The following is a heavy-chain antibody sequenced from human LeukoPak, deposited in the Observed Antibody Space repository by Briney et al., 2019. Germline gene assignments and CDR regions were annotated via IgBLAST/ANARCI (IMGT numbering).Heavy chain of an antibody. Sequence: GGSLRLSCAASGFIFSDYAMSWVRQAPGKGPEWVSTIGGSGSNTYYADSVKGRFTISRDNSKNTLYLQMNSLRAEDTAVFYCARGRGGSTSCYDFWGQGTLVTVSS. D-gene: IGHD3-16*01. J-gene: IGHJ4*02. CDR1: GFIFSDYA. CDR2: IGGSGSNT. V-gene: IGHV3-23*01. CDR3: ARGRGGSTSCYDF.